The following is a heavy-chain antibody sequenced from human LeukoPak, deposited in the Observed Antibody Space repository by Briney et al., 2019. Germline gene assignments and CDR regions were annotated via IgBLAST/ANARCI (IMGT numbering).Heavy chain of an antibody. V-gene: IGHV4-59*01. D-gene: IGHD7-27*01. Sequence: PETLSLTCTVSGGSISSYYWSWIRQPPGKGLEWIGYIHYSGSTYYNPSLTSRVTISVDTSKNQFSLRLSSVTAADTAVYYCAREKLGYYYMDVRGKGTTVTVSS. CDR3: AREKLGYYYMDV. CDR1: GGSISSYY. CDR2: IHYSGST. J-gene: IGHJ6*03.